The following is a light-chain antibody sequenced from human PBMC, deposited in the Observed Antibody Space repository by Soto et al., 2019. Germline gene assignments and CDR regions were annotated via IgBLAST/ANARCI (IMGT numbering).Light chain of an antibody. CDR2: ASS. CDR3: QQSYSIPFT. J-gene: IGKJ4*01. CDR1: QRISSY. Sequence: DLQMTQSPSSLSASVGDSVTITCRTSQRISSYLNWYQHSPGKAPKLLIYASSYLQSGVPSRFSGSGSVTDFTLTISSLQPEDFAIYYCQQSYSIPFTFGGGTKVEIK. V-gene: IGKV1-39*01.